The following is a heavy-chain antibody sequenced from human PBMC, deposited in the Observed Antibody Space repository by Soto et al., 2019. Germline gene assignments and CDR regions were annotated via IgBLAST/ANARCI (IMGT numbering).Heavy chain of an antibody. CDR1: GFSISSDG. CDR2: ISGSGANT. D-gene: IGHD2-21*02. V-gene: IGHV3-23*01. J-gene: IGHJ4*02. CDR3: AKRQSGNFGPFDS. Sequence: GGSLRLSCAASGFSISSDGMSWVRQAPGKGLEWVSGISGSGANTNYADSVKGRFAISIDNSKNTLYLQMSSLRAEDTAVYYCAKRQSGNFGPFDSWGQGTLVTVSS.